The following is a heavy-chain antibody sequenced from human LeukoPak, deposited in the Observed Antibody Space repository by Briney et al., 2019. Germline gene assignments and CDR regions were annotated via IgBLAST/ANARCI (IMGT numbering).Heavy chain of an antibody. J-gene: IGHJ4*02. Sequence: PGGSLRLSCVASGFTFSSYWMSWVRQAPGKGLEWVANINQDGSEKNYVDSVKGRFTISRDNAKNSLYLQMNTLGAEDTAVYYCARGGASRPDYWGRGTLVSVSS. V-gene: IGHV3-7*01. CDR3: ARGGASRPDY. CDR1: GFTFSSYW. CDR2: INQDGSEK. D-gene: IGHD6-6*01.